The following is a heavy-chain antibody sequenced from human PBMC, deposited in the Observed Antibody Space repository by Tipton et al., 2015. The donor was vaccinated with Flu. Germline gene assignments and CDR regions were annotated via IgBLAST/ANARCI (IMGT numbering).Heavy chain of an antibody. J-gene: IGHJ5*02. V-gene: IGHV4-38-2*02. CDR1: GDAIRSGYL. CDR2: IFRTGST. Sequence: SCSVSGDAIRSGYLWAWIRQPPGRGLEWIGNIFRTGSTYLNPSLEGRVAISVDTSKNQFSLKLSSVTAADTAVYFCARDYGDFNWFDPWGQGTLVTVSS. CDR3: ARDYGDFNWFDP. D-gene: IGHD4-17*01.